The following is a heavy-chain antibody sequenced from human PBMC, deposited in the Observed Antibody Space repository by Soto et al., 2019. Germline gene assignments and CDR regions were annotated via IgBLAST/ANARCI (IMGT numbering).Heavy chain of an antibody. Sequence: QVQLVESGGGVVQPVRSLRLSCAASGFTFSTYGMQWVRQAPGKGLEWVAVISYDGYLKYYVDAVKGRFTVARDNSKNTLFLEMNSLRVEDTAVYFCAKDFKVSGSHYGTLNYYYGMDVWGQGTTVTVSS. D-gene: IGHD3-10*01. CDR3: AKDFKVSGSHYGTLNYYYGMDV. V-gene: IGHV3-30*18. CDR1: GFTFSTYG. CDR2: ISYDGYLK. J-gene: IGHJ6*02.